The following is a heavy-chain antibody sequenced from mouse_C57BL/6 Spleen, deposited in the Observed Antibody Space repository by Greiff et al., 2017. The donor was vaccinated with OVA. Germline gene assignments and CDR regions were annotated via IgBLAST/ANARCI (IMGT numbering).Heavy chain of an antibody. V-gene: IGHV1-81*01. CDR3: ARESGTTPWFAY. Sequence: QVHVKQSGAELARPGASVKLSCKASGYTFTSYGISWVKQRTGQGLEWIGEIYPRSGNTYYNEKFKGKATLTADKSSSTAYMELRSLTSEDSAVYFCARESGTTPWFAYWGQGTLVTVSA. D-gene: IGHD1-1*01. CDR2: IYPRSGNT. J-gene: IGHJ3*01. CDR1: GYTFTSYG.